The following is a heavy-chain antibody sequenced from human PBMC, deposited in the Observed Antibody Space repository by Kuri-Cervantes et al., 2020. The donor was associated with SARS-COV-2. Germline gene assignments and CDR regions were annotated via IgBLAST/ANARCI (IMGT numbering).Heavy chain of an antibody. D-gene: IGHD1-26*01. J-gene: IGHJ3*02. CDR3: ARESSYTFDI. CDR1: GGAINTYNW. CDR2: IFHDGST. V-gene: IGHV4-4*02. Sequence: GSLRLSCVVSGGAINTYNWWTWVRQPPGKGLQWIGEIFHDGSTKFNPSLSIRGRVTMSLDKSKNQFSLNLASVTAADTAVYYCARESSYTFDIWGQGTLVTVSS.